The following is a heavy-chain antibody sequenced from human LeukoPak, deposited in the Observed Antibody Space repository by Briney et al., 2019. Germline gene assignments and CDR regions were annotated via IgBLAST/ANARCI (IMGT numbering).Heavy chain of an antibody. CDR3: AKGLERWLQLLDY. CDR2: ISGSGGST. Sequence: GGSLRLSCAASGFTFSSYAMSWVRQAPGKGLEWVSAISGSGGSTYYADSVKGRFTISRDNSKNTLYLQMNSLRAEDAAVYYCAKGLERWLQLLDYWGQGTLVTVSS. CDR1: GFTFSSYA. J-gene: IGHJ4*02. V-gene: IGHV3-23*01. D-gene: IGHD5-24*01.